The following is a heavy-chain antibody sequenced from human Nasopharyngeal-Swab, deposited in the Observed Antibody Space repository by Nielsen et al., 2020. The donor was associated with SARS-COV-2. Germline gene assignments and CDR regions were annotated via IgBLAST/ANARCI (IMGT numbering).Heavy chain of an antibody. CDR1: GDSISRSDDY. D-gene: IGHD6-19*01. Sequence: GSLRLSCTVSGDSISRSDDYWGWIRQTPGKGLEWIVSTYRSGSGSAYYNPSLKSRVTISIVPSKNLFSLYLKSVTTADTAVYYCARIIRRRGWYSHVDYWGQGTLVTVSS. CDR3: ARIIRRRGWYSHVDY. V-gene: IGHV4-39*07. CDR2: TYRSGSGSA. J-gene: IGHJ4*02.